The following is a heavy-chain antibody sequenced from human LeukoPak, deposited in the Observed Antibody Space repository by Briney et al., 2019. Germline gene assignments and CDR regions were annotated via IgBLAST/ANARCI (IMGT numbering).Heavy chain of an antibody. CDR3: ARSIAAAAIFDY. Sequence: GGSLRLSCEASGFTFSRYWMRWVRQSPGKGLEWVDNIKEDGSEKNYVDSVKGRFTISRDNAKNSLYLQMNSLRAEDTAVYYCARSIAAAAIFDYWGQGTLVTVSS. CDR2: IKEDGSEK. V-gene: IGHV3-7*01. D-gene: IGHD6-13*01. CDR1: GFTFSRYW. J-gene: IGHJ4*02.